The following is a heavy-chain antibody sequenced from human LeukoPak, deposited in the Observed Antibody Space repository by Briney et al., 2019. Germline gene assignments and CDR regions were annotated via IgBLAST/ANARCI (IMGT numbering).Heavy chain of an antibody. Sequence: GASVKVSCKASGGTFSSYAISWVRQAPGQGLEWMGGIIPNFGTANYAQKFQGRVTITTDESTSTAYMELSSLRSEDTAVYYCARASIQDYYDSSGSFDYWGQGTLVTVSS. D-gene: IGHD3-22*01. J-gene: IGHJ4*02. CDR2: IIPNFGTA. CDR1: GGTFSSYA. CDR3: ARASIQDYYDSSGSFDY. V-gene: IGHV1-69*05.